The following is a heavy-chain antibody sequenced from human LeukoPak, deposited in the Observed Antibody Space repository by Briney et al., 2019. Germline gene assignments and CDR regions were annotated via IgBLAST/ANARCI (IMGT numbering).Heavy chain of an antibody. CDR2: IYYSGST. D-gene: IGHD6-19*01. CDR3: ARDSSGWSSNFGY. CDR1: GGSISSYY. V-gene: IGHV4-59*01. J-gene: IGHJ4*02. Sequence: PSQTLSLTCTVSGGSISSYYWSWIRQPPGKGLEWIGYIYYSGSTNYNPSLKSRVTISVDTSKNQFSLKLSSVTAADTAVYYCARDSSGWSSNFGYWGQGTLVTVSS.